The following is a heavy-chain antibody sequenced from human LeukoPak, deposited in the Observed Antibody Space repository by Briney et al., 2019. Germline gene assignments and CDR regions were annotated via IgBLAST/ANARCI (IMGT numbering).Heavy chain of an antibody. CDR1: GGSISSYY. Sequence: PSETLSLTCTVSGGSISSYYWSWLRQPPGKGLEWIGYIYYSGSTNYNPSLTSRVTISVDTSKNPFSLKLSSVTAADTAVYYCARDSNWNRAFDIWGQGTMVTVSS. D-gene: IGHD1-20*01. J-gene: IGHJ3*02. CDR3: ARDSNWNRAFDI. V-gene: IGHV4-59*01. CDR2: IYYSGST.